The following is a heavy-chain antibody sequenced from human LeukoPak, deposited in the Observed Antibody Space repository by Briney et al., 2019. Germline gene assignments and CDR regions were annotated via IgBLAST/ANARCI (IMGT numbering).Heavy chain of an antibody. CDR2: IKSKTDGGTT. CDR3: ARDWYTRYLDY. D-gene: IGHD6-13*01. J-gene: IGHJ4*02. Sequence: PGGSLRLSCAASGFTFSNAWMSWVRQAPGKGLEWVGRIKSKTDGGTTDYAAPVKGRFTISRDDSKNTLYLQMNSLRAEDTAVYYCARDWYTRYLDYWGQGTLVTVSS. CDR1: GFTFSNAW. V-gene: IGHV3-15*01.